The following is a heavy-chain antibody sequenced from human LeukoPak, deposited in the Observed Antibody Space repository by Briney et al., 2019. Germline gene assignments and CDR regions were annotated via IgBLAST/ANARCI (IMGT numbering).Heavy chain of an antibody. J-gene: IGHJ4*02. D-gene: IGHD3-22*01. CDR1: GGSISSSSYY. CDR2: IYYSGST. CDR3: ARLRRITMIVVVITGQYFDY. V-gene: IGHV4-39*01. Sequence: SETLSLTCTVSGGSISSSSYYWGWIRQPPGKGLEWIGSIYYSGSTYYNPSHKSRVTISVDTSKNQFSLKLSSVTAADTAVYYCARLRRITMIVVVITGQYFDYWGQGTLVTVSS.